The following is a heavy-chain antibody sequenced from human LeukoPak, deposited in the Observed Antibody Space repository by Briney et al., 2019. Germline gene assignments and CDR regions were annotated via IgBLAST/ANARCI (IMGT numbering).Heavy chain of an antibody. CDR1: GFTFSSYG. Sequence: PGGSLRLSCAASGFTFSSYGMHWVRQAPGKGLEWVAVISYDGSNKYYADSVKGRFTISRDNSKNTLYLQMNSLRAEDTAVYYCAKDHIAAAAGDAFDIWGQGTMVTVSS. D-gene: IGHD6-13*01. J-gene: IGHJ3*02. V-gene: IGHV3-30*18. CDR2: ISYDGSNK. CDR3: AKDHIAAAAGDAFDI.